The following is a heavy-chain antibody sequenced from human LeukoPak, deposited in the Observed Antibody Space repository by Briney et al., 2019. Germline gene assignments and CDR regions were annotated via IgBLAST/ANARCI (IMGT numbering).Heavy chain of an antibody. V-gene: IGHV4-61*09. CDR3: ARGPRRFYDSYSGGSDY. D-gene: IGHD3-22*01. J-gene: IGHJ4*02. CDR1: GGSISSGSYY. CDR2: IYTSGST. Sequence: SETLSLTCSVSGGSISSGSYYWSWIRQPAGEGLEWIGHIYTSGSTNYNPSLKSRVTISIDSSKNQFSLKLKSATAADTAVYYCARGPRRFYDSYSGGSDYWGQGTLVTVS.